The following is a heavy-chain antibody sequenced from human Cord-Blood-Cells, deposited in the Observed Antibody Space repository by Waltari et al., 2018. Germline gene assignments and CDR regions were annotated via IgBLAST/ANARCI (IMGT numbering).Heavy chain of an antibody. CDR3: ARDSDATEGYSGYDVLGWFDP. J-gene: IGHJ5*02. CDR1: GYSISSGYY. D-gene: IGHD5-12*01. V-gene: IGHV4-38-2*02. Sequence: QVQLQESGPGLVKPSETLSLTCAVSGYSISSGYYWGWIRQPPGKGLEWIGSIYHSGSTSYHPSRKSRVTIAVDTSKNQFSLKLSSVTAADTAVYYCARDSDATEGYSGYDVLGWFDPWGQGTLVTVSS. CDR2: IYHSGST.